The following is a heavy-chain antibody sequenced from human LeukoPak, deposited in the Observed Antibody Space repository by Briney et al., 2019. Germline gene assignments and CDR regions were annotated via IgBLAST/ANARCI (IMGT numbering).Heavy chain of an antibody. D-gene: IGHD6-6*01. V-gene: IGHV3-30*04. CDR2: ISYDGSNK. CDR1: GFTFSSYA. Sequence: GGSLRLSCAASGFTFSSYAMHWVRQAPGKGLKWVAVISYDGSNKYYADSVKGRFTISRDNSKNTLYLQMNSLRAEDTAVYYCAKDLGSSSSYFDYWGQGTLVTVSS. J-gene: IGHJ4*02. CDR3: AKDLGSSSSYFDY.